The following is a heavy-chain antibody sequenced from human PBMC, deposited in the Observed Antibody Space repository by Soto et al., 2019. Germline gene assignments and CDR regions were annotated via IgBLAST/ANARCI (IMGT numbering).Heavy chain of an antibody. D-gene: IGHD3-16*01. CDR3: ARAYGPNWFDP. Sequence: QLQLQESGSGLVKPSQTLSLTCTVSGGTISSGGYSWTWIRQPPGKGLEWIGYIYHSGSIYYNPSLKSRVSISGDRSKNQFSLKLTSVTAADTAVYYCARAYGPNWFDPWGQGTLVTVSS. CDR2: IYHSGSI. V-gene: IGHV4-30-2*01. CDR1: GGTISSGGYS. J-gene: IGHJ5*02.